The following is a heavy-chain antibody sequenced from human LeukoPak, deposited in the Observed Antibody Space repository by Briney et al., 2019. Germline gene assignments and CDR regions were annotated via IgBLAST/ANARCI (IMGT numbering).Heavy chain of an antibody. V-gene: IGHV3-74*03. CDR2: INSDGST. CDR1: GFPFSSYW. CDR3: ARVPHGEGYFDS. Sequence: GGSLRLSCAASGFPFSSYWMHWVRQAPGKGLVWVSRINSDGSTTYADSVKGRFTISRDNAKNTLYLQMDSLRGEDTAVYYCARVPHGEGYFDSWGQGTLVTVSS. J-gene: IGHJ4*02.